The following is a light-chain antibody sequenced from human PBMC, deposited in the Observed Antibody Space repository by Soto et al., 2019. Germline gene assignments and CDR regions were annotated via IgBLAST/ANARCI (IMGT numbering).Light chain of an antibody. V-gene: IGKV3-20*01. CDR1: QSVSSSY. Sequence: EIVLTQSPGTLSLSPGERATLSCRASQSVSSSYLAWYQQKPGQAPRLLIYGASSRATGIPDRFSGSGSGTDFTLTISRLEPEDFAVYYWQQYGSSPWTFGQGTKVEGK. J-gene: IGKJ1*01. CDR2: GAS. CDR3: QQYGSSPWT.